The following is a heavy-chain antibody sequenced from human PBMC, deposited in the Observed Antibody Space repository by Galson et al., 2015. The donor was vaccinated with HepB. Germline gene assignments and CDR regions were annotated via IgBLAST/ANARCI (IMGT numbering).Heavy chain of an antibody. CDR2: VYNDGNT. CDR3: VRDRADGYFDWFPAH. D-gene: IGHD3-9*01. V-gene: IGHV3-53*04. Sequence: SLRLSCAASGFTVSYNYMSWVRQAPGKGLEWVSIVYNDGNTNYADSVKGRFTVSRHKSMNTIYLQMNSLRTEDTAVYYCVRDRADGYFDWFPAHWGQGTLVTVSS. CDR1: GFTVSYNY. J-gene: IGHJ4*02.